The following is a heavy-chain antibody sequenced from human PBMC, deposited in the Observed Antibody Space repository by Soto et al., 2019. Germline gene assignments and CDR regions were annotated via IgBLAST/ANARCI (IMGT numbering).Heavy chain of an antibody. CDR3: ARRIYDFWSGYYSRSYYFDY. J-gene: IGHJ4*02. CDR1: GGSFSGYY. V-gene: IGHV4-34*01. Sequence: SETVSLTCAVYGGSFSGYYWSWVRQPPGKGLEWIGEINHSGSTNYNPSLKSRVTISVDTSKNQFSLKLSSVTAADTAAYYCARRIYDFWSGYYSRSYYFDYWGQGTLVTVSS. CDR2: INHSGST. D-gene: IGHD3-3*01.